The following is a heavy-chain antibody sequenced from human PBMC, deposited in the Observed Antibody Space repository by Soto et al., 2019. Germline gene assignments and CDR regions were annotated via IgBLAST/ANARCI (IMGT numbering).Heavy chain of an antibody. CDR2: INHSGST. Sequence: SETLSLTCTVSGGSISSRGYYWGWIRQPPGKGLEWIGEINHSGSTNYNPSLKSRVTISVDTSKNQFSLKLSSVTAADTAVYYCARVRYYDILTGYYSYYYGMDVWGQGTTVTVSS. J-gene: IGHJ6*02. CDR3: ARVRYYDILTGYYSYYYGMDV. D-gene: IGHD3-9*01. V-gene: IGHV4-39*07. CDR1: GGSISSRGYY.